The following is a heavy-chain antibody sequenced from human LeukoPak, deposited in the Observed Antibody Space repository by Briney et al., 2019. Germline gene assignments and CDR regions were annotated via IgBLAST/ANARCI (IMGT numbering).Heavy chain of an antibody. J-gene: IGHJ6*02. CDR1: GFTFSSYG. Sequence: PGRSLRLSCAASGFTFSSYGMHWVRQAPGKGLEWVAVISYDGSNKYYADSVKGRFTISRDNSKNTLYLQMNSLRAEDTAVYYCAKGDDYGAYLTSNYYYYGMDVWGQGTTVTVSS. D-gene: IGHD4-17*01. V-gene: IGHV3-30*18. CDR3: AKGDDYGAYLTSNYYYYGMDV. CDR2: ISYDGSNK.